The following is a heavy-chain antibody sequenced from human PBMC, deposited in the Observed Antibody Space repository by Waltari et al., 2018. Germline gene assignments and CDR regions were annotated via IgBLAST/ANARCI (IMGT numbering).Heavy chain of an antibody. CDR3: ARDGVAAGLYFDY. CDR1: GFTFSSYW. Sequence: EVQLVESGGGLVQPGGSLRLSCAASGFTFSSYWMNWVRQAPGKGLEWVASIKQDGAEKYYVDSVKGRFTISRDNAKNSLYLQVNSLRAEDTADYYCARDGVAAGLYFDYWGQGTLVTVSS. J-gene: IGHJ4*02. CDR2: IKQDGAEK. D-gene: IGHD6-13*01. V-gene: IGHV3-7*01.